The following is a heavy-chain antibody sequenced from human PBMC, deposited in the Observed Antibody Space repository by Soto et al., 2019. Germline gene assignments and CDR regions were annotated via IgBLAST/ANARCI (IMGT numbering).Heavy chain of an antibody. J-gene: IGHJ5*02. CDR3: AGVWAWWVVIGP. CDR2: ISYDGSNK. CDR1: GFTFSSYG. V-gene: IGHV3-30*03. Sequence: QVQLVESGGGVVQPGRSLRLSCAASGFTFSSYGMHWVRQAPGKGLEWVAVISYDGSNKYYADSVKGRFTISRDNSKNTLYLQMNSLRAEDTAVYYCAGVWAWWVVIGPWGQGTLVTVSS. D-gene: IGHD2-8*01.